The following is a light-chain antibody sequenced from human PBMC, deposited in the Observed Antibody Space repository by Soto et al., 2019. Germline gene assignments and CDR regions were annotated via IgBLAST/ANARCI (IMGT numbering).Light chain of an antibody. CDR2: EVN. V-gene: IGLV2-8*01. J-gene: IGLJ2*01. CDR1: ISDIGGYNY. Sequence: QSVLTQPPSASGSPGQSVTISCTGTISDIGGYNYVSWYQQHPGKAPKLMISEVNKRPSGVPDRFSGSKSGNTASLTVSGLQAEDEADYYFSSYVGGDTVIFGGGTQLTVL. CDR3: SSYVGGDTVI.